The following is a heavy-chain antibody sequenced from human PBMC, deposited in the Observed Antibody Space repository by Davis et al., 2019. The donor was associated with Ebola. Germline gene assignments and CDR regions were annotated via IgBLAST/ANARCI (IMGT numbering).Heavy chain of an antibody. Sequence: GESLKISCAASGLTFSSYGMHWVRQAPGKGLEWVAVIWYDGSNKYYADSVRGRFTISRDNSKNTLYLQMNSLRAEDTAVYYCAREKEMATISVYYYYYYGMDVWGQGTTVTVSS. J-gene: IGHJ6*02. D-gene: IGHD5-24*01. CDR3: AREKEMATISVYYYYYYGMDV. CDR2: IWYDGSNK. CDR1: GLTFSSYG. V-gene: IGHV3-33*01.